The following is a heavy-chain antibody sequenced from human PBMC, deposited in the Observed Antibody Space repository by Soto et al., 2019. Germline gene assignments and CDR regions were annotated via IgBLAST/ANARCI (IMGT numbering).Heavy chain of an antibody. D-gene: IGHD3-10*01. Sequence: SDTLSLTWAPSGCSISCGFCSWSWIRQPPGKGLEWIGYILHTGGTQYNPSLKSRVSMSVDKSKNQFSLHLTSVTAADTAVYYCARLQFGEGFDYWGQGALVNVSS. CDR1: GCSISCGFCS. V-gene: IGHV4-30-2*01. J-gene: IGHJ4*02. CDR3: ARLQFGEGFDY. CDR2: ILHTGGT.